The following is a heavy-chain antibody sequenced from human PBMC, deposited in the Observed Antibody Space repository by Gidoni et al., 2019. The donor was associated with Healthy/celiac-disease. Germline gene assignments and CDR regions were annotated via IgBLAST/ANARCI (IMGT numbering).Heavy chain of an antibody. J-gene: IGHJ4*02. D-gene: IGHD1-26*01. V-gene: IGHV1-69*06. CDR3: ARVGIVGGNKVDY. CDR2: IIPIFGTA. Sequence: QLQLVQSGAEVKKPGPSVKVSCKASGGTFSSYAISWVRQAPGQGLEGMGGIIPIFGTANDAQKFQGIVTITAYKSTNTAYMKLSSLRSEDTAVYYCARVGIVGGNKVDYWGQGTLVTVSS. CDR1: GGTFSSYA.